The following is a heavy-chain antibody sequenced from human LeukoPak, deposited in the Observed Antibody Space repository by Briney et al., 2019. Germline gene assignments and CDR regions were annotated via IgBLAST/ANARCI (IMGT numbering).Heavy chain of an antibody. Sequence: ASVKDSCKASGYTFTGYYMHWVRQAPGQGLEWMGWINPNSGGTNYAQKFQGRVTMTRDTSISTAYMELSRLRSDDTAVYYCARDARSLYYYYGMDVWGQGTTVTVSS. CDR2: INPNSGGT. CDR3: ARDARSLYYYYGMDV. J-gene: IGHJ6*02. V-gene: IGHV1-2*02. CDR1: GYTFTGYY.